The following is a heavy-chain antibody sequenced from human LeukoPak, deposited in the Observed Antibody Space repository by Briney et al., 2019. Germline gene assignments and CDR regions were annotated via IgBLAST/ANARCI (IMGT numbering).Heavy chain of an antibody. CDR2: INPDGGNT. CDR1: GYTFTNFY. V-gene: IGHV1-46*01. CDR3: ARDAGIRSPPDALDI. J-gene: IGHJ3*02. Sequence: GASVKVSCKASGYTFTNFYINWVRQAPGKGLEWMGIINPDGGNTNYKPQFHGRVTMTWDTSTGTVFMELSSLRSEDTAVYYCARDAGIRSPPDALDIWGQGTMITVSS.